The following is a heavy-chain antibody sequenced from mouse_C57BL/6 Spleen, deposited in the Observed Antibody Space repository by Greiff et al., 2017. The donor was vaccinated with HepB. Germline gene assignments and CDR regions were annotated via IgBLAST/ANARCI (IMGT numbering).Heavy chain of an antibody. CDR1: GFTFTDYY. CDR3: ASSRGLYYYYDGGY. V-gene: IGHV14-2*01. CDR2: IDPEDGGT. J-gene: IGHJ2*01. Sequence: EVQLQQSGAELVKPGASVKLSCTASGFTFTDYYMHWVKQRTEQGLEWIGRIDPEDGGTKYDQKFQGKATITADTSSNTAYLQLSILTSEDTAVDYGASSRGLYYYYDGGYWGQGTTLTVSS. D-gene: IGHD1-1*01.